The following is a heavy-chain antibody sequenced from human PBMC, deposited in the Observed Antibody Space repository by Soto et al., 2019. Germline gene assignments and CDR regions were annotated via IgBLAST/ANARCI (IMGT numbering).Heavy chain of an antibody. D-gene: IGHD6-6*01. CDR3: ATGLFSSSRFEWYFDY. CDR1: GYTLTELS. Sequence: ASVKVSCKVSGYTLTELSMHWVRQAPGKGLEWMGGFDPEDGETIYAQKFQGRVTMTEDTSTDTAYMELSSLRSEDTAVYYCATGLFSSSRFEWYFDYWGQGTLVTVYS. V-gene: IGHV1-24*01. CDR2: FDPEDGET. J-gene: IGHJ4*02.